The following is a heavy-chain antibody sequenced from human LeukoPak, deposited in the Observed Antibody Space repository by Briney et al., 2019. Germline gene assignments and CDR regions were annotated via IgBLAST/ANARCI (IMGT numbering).Heavy chain of an antibody. CDR1: GFTFSSYG. V-gene: IGHV3-30*02. D-gene: IGHD3-16*01. J-gene: IGHJ4*02. CDR3: AKDDYVWGSY. Sequence: SGGSLRLSCAASGFTFSSYGMHWVRQAPGKGLEWVAFIRYDGSNKYYADSVKGRFTISRDTSKNTLYLQMNSLRAEDTAVYYCAKDDYVWGSYWGQGTLVTVSS. CDR2: IRYDGSNK.